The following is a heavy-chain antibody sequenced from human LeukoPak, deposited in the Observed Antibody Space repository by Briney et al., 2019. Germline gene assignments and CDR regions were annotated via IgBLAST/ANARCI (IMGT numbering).Heavy chain of an antibody. CDR3: AKVVSSWPPDY. CDR2: ISSSSSYI. Sequence: GGSLRLSCAASGFTFSSYSMNWVRQAPGKGLEWVSSISSSSSYIYYADSVKGRFTISRDNSKNTLYLQMNSLRAEDTAVYYCAKVVSSWPPDYWGQGTLVTVSS. D-gene: IGHD6-13*01. CDR1: GFTFSSYS. V-gene: IGHV3-21*04. J-gene: IGHJ4*02.